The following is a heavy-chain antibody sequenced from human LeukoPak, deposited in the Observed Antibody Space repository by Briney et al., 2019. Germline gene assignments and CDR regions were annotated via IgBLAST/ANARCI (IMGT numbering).Heavy chain of an antibody. V-gene: IGHV3-21*01. Sequence: GGSLRLSCAASGFTFKTYTMHWVRQAPGMGLEWVSSISSSSSYIFYADSVKGRFTISRDNAKNSLYLQMSSLRAEDAAVYYCARVGGDPYYYGMDVWGQGTTVTVSS. CDR1: GFTFKTYT. CDR3: ARVGGDPYYYGMDV. CDR2: ISSSSSYI. D-gene: IGHD2-21*02. J-gene: IGHJ6*02.